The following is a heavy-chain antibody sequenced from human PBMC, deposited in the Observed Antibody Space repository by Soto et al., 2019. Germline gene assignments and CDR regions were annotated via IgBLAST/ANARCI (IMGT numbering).Heavy chain of an antibody. J-gene: IGHJ6*03. Sequence: GESLKISCAASGFTFSSYWMSWVRQAPGKGLEWVANIKQDGSEKYYVDSVKGRFTISRDNAKNSLYLQMNSLRAEDTAVYYCARESTETAMVFNYYYYYYMDVWGKGTTVTVSS. CDR1: GFTFSSYW. D-gene: IGHD5-18*01. CDR3: ARESTETAMVFNYYYYYYMDV. CDR2: IKQDGSEK. V-gene: IGHV3-7*01.